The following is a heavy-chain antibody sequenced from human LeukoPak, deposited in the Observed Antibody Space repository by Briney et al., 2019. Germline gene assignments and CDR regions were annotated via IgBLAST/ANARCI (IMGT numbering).Heavy chain of an antibody. CDR1: GGSINNYF. J-gene: IGHJ4*02. Sequence: SETLSLTCTVSGGSINNYFWTWIRQPPGKGLEWIGSISDRGTTNYNPSLKNRVSISVDTSKSQFSLDVSSVTAADTAVYYCATLSGNYFKLDSWGQGTLVTFSS. V-gene: IGHV4-59*08. CDR3: ATLSGNYFKLDS. CDR2: ISDRGTT. D-gene: IGHD1-26*01.